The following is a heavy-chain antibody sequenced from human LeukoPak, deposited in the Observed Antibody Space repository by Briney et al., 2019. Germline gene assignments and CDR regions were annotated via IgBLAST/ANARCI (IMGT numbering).Heavy chain of an antibody. CDR1: GFTFDDYT. CDR3: AISGSYNQADY. J-gene: IGHJ4*02. CDR2: ISWDGGST. V-gene: IGHV3-43*01. D-gene: IGHD1-26*01. Sequence: GGSRRLSCAASGFTFDDYTMHWVRQAPGKGLEWVSLISWDGGSTYYADSVKGRFTISRDNSKNSLYLQMNSLRTEDTALYYCAISGSYNQADYWGQGTLVTVSS.